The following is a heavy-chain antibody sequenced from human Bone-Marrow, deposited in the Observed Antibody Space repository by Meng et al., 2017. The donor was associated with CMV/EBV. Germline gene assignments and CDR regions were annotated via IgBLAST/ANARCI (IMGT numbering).Heavy chain of an antibody. Sequence: GESLKISCSASGFNFSDYYMNWVRQAPGQGLEWVSSISSRSSYIYYADSVKGRFTISRDNAKNPLYLQMNSLRAEDTAVYYCARDLDPKLYYFDYWGRGTLVTVSS. CDR1: GFNFSDYY. CDR2: ISSRSSYI. CDR3: ARDLDPKLYYFDY. J-gene: IGHJ4*02. V-gene: IGHV3-21*01. D-gene: IGHD5-18*01.